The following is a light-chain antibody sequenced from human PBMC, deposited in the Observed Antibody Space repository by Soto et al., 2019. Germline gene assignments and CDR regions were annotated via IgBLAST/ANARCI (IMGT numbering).Light chain of an antibody. Sequence: EIVLTQSPGTLSLSPGERATLSCRASQSVSSSYLAWYQQKPGQAPRLLIYGASSRATGIPDRFSGSGSGRAYTLTISSLAPEDFAVYYCQQYDSSRWKVGQGTKVEI. J-gene: IGKJ1*01. CDR2: GAS. CDR3: QQYDSSRWK. CDR1: QSVSSSY. V-gene: IGKV3-20*01.